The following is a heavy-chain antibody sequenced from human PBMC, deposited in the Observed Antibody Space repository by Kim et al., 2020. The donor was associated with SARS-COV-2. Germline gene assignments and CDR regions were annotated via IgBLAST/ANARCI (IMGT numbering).Heavy chain of an antibody. D-gene: IGHD3-22*01. J-gene: IGHJ4*02. CDR3: ARGTHYYDGAYFDY. V-gene: IGHV4-59*09. Sequence: NPSLNSRVTISVDTSKNQLSLKVKSGTAADTAVYYCARGTHYYDGAYFDYWGQGTLVTVSS.